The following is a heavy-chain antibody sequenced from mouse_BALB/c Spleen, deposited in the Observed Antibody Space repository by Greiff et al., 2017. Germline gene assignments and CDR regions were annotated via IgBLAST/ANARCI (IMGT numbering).Heavy chain of an antibody. V-gene: IGHV5-6-2*01. CDR2: INSNGGST. J-gene: IGHJ4*01. CDR1: GFTFSSYY. Sequence: EVQGVESGGGLVKLGGSLKLSCAASGFTFSSYYMSWVRQTPEKRLELVAAINSNGGSTYYPDTVKGRFTISRDNAKNTLYLQMSSLKSEDTALYYCARHNGNYQAMDYWGQGTSVTVSS. CDR3: ARHNGNYQAMDY. D-gene: IGHD2-1*01.